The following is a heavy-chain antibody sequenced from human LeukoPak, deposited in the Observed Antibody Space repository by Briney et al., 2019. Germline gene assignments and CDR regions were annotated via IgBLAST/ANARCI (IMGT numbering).Heavy chain of an antibody. V-gene: IGHV3-48*04. Sequence: GGSLRLSCAASGVTFSVYSMNWVRQAPGKGLEWVSYISSSSTTIYYADSVKGRFTISRDNAENSLYLQMNSLRPEDTAVYYCARGFGDYYYYGMDVWGQGTTVTVSS. CDR3: ARGFGDYYYYGMDV. CDR1: GVTFSVYS. J-gene: IGHJ6*02. D-gene: IGHD3-10*01. CDR2: ISSSSTTI.